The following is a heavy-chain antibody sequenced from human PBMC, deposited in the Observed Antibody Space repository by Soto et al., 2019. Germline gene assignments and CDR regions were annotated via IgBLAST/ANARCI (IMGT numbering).Heavy chain of an antibody. J-gene: IGHJ4*02. CDR2: INGDGSST. CDR1: GFTFSSYW. V-gene: IGHV3-74*01. D-gene: IGHD5-12*01. Sequence: EVQLVESGGGLVQPGGSLRLSCAASGFTFSSYWMHWVRQAPGKGLVWVSRINGDGSSTSYADSVKGRFTISRDNAKNTLYVRMNSLRAEDTAVYYCARGGIYRDYDWSLDYWGQGTLVTVSS. CDR3: ARGGIYRDYDWSLDY.